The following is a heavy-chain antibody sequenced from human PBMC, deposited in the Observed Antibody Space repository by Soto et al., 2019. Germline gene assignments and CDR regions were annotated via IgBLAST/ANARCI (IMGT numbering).Heavy chain of an antibody. V-gene: IGHV4-34*01. Sequence: LSLTCAVYGGSFSGYYWSWIRQPPGKGLEWIGEINHSGSTNYNPSLKSRVTISVDTSKNQFSLKLSSVTAADTAVYYCARGPRQDGSGSYRVDYWGQGTLVTVSS. CDR1: GGSFSGYY. CDR2: INHSGST. CDR3: ARGPRQDGSGSYRVDY. D-gene: IGHD3-10*01. J-gene: IGHJ4*02.